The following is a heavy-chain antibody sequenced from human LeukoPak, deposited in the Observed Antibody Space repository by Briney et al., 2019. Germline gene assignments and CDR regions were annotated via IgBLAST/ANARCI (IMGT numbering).Heavy chain of an antibody. V-gene: IGHV1-8*01. Sequence: ASVKVSCKASGYTFTSYDINWVRQATGQGLEWVGWMNPNSGNTGYAQKFQGRVTMTRNTSISTAYMELSSLRSEDTAVYYCARGRRRLLWFGEGLSGQYYFDYWGQGTLVTVSS. J-gene: IGHJ4*02. CDR2: MNPNSGNT. D-gene: IGHD3-10*01. CDR3: ARGRRRLLWFGEGLSGQYYFDY. CDR1: GYTFTSYD.